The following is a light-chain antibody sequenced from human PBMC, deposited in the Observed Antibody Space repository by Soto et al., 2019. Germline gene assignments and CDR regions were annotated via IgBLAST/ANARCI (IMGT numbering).Light chain of an antibody. V-gene: IGKV3-20*01. CDR1: QSVNSFY. CDR3: HHYGSSRT. CDR2: DTS. J-gene: IGKJ1*01. Sequence: EIVLTQSPGTLSLSPGERATLSCRASQSVNSFYLAWYQQKPGQAPRLLIYDTSTRATGIPYRFSGSGSGTDFTLTICRLEPEDFAVYYCHHYGSSRTFGQGTKVEIK.